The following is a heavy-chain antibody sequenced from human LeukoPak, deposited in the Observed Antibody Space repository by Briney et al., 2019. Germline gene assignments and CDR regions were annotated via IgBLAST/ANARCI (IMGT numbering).Heavy chain of an antibody. J-gene: IGHJ5*02. V-gene: IGHV1-2*02. CDR3: ARGGGRTSSAFDP. Sequence: ASVTVSCKASGYTFTCNYLHWVRQAPGQGLEWMGWINPNSGDTKYAQKFQGRVTMTRDTSVSTAHMQLSRMRYDDTAVYYCARGGGRTSSAFDPWGQGTLVTVSS. CDR1: GYTFTCNY. D-gene: IGHD2-2*01. CDR2: INPNSGDT.